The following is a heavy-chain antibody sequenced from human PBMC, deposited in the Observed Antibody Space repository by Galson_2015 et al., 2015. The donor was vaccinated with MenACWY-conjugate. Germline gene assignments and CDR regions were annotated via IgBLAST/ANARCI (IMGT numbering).Heavy chain of an antibody. J-gene: IGHJ4*02. CDR3: AHSFGPREDYYDSSGYYY. D-gene: IGHD3-22*01. CDR2: IYWDDDK. CDR1: GFSLSTSGVG. V-gene: IGHV2-5*02. Sequence: PALVKPTQTLTLTCTFSGFSLSTSGVGVGWIRQPPGKALEWLALIYWDDDKRYSPSLKSRLTITKDTSKNQVVLTMTNMDPVDTATYYCAHSFGPREDYYDSSGYYYWGQGTLVTVSS.